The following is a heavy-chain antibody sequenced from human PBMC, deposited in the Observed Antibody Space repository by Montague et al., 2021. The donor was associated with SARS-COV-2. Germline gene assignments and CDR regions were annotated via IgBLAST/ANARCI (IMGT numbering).Heavy chain of an antibody. D-gene: IGHD3-22*01. CDR1: GGSITSNIDY. Sequence: SETLSPTCTVSGGSITSNIDYWAWIRQPPGKGLEWIGSIYYTGNTYYNPSLKSRVTISVVTSKNHFTLKLSSVTAAETAAYYCARLKRYFDSSGSPSAFDFWGQGTKVTVSS. CDR3: ARLKRYFDSSGSPSAFDF. J-gene: IGHJ3*01. V-gene: IGHV4-39*02. CDR2: IYYTGNT.